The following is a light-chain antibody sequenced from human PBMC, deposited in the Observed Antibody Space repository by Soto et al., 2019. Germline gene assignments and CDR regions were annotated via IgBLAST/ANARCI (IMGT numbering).Light chain of an antibody. J-gene: IGKJ2*03. V-gene: IGKV3-20*01. Sequence: EIVLTQSPGTLSLSPGERATLSCRASQSVTSNYLAWYQQKPGQAPRLLIHGASSRATGIPDRFSGSGSGTDFTLTISRLEPEDFAVYYCQQYGRSPPFGFGLGTKLEF. CDR2: GAS. CDR1: QSVTSNY. CDR3: QQYGRSPPFG.